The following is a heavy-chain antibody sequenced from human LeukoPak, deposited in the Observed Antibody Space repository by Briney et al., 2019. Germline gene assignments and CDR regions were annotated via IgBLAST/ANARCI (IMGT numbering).Heavy chain of an antibody. Sequence: GGSLRLSCAASGFTFSSYAMSWVRQAPGKGLEWVSAISGSGGSTYYADSVKGRFTISRDNSKNTLYLQMNSLRAEDMAVYYCAKDQLAYCGGDCYSFDYWGQGTLVTVSS. V-gene: IGHV3-23*01. CDR2: ISGSGGST. D-gene: IGHD2-21*02. CDR3: AKDQLAYCGGDCYSFDY. J-gene: IGHJ4*02. CDR1: GFTFSSYA.